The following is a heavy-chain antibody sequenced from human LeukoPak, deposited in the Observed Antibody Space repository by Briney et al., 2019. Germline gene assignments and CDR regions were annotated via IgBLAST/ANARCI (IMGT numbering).Heavy chain of an antibody. Sequence: GGSLRLSCAASGFTFSSYSMNWVRQAPGKGLEWVSSISSSSSYIYYAGSVKGRFTISRDNAKNSLYLQMNSLRAEDTAVYYCARDLTVTSNWFDPWGQGTLVTVSS. J-gene: IGHJ5*02. CDR1: GFTFSSYS. D-gene: IGHD4-17*01. CDR3: ARDLTVTSNWFDP. CDR2: ISSSSSYI. V-gene: IGHV3-21*01.